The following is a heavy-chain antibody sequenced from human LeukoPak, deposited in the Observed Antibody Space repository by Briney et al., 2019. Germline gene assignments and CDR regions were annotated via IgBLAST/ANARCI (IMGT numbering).Heavy chain of an antibody. D-gene: IGHD6-19*01. CDR2: ISRRDDYT. CDR1: GFAFSSYA. Sequence: GGSLRLSCAASGFAFSSYAMSWVRQPPGKGLEWVSVISRRDDYTYYADSVKGRYTVSRDNSKSTLYLQMDSVRVEDTAVYYCAKIAVTGLWYFDYWGQGTLVTVSS. J-gene: IGHJ4*02. V-gene: IGHV3-23*01. CDR3: AKIAVTGLWYFDY.